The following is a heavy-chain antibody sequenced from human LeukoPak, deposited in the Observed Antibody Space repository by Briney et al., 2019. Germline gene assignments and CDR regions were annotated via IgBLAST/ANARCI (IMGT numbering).Heavy chain of an antibody. CDR3: ARDLYDSGAYSSPIDY. V-gene: IGHV3-21*01. CDR1: GFTLSSHS. Sequence: GGSLRLSCAASGFTLSSHSMNWVRQAPGKGLEWVSSISSSSSYIHSAASVKGRFTISRDNAKNSLYLQMNSLRAEDTAVYYCARDLYDSGAYSSPIDYWGQGTLVTVSS. CDR2: ISSSSSYI. J-gene: IGHJ4*02. D-gene: IGHD3-22*01.